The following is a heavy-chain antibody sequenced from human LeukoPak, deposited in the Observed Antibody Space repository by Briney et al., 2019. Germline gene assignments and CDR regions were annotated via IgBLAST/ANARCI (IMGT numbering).Heavy chain of an antibody. Sequence: SETLSFTCAVSGGTISSSNWWSWVRPPPGKGQEGIGEIYHSGSTNYNPSLKSRVTISVDKSKNQFSLKLSSVTAADTAVYYCARAWGAAAGLGFDYWGQGTLVTASS. V-gene: IGHV4-4*02. CDR1: GGTISSSNW. CDR2: IYHSGST. D-gene: IGHD6-13*01. J-gene: IGHJ4*02. CDR3: ARAWGAAAGLGFDY.